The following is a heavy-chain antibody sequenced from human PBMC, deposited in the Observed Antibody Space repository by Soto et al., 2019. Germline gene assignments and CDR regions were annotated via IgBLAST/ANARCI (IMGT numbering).Heavy chain of an antibody. CDR2: IYYSGST. CDR3: ARGGGYDLELDY. V-gene: IGHV4-39*07. D-gene: IGHD5-12*01. CDR1: GGSISSSSYY. Sequence: PSETLSLTCTVSGGSISSSSYYWGWIRQPPGKGLEWIGSIYYSGSTNYNPSLKSRVTISVDTSKNQFSLKLSSVTAADTAVYYCARGGGYDLELDYWGQGTLVTVSS. J-gene: IGHJ4*02.